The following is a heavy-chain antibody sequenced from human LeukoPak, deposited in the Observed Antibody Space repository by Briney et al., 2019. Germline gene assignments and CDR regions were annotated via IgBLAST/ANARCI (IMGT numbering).Heavy chain of an antibody. CDR2: IYNSGTT. CDR3: ARSKRWLLYWYFDL. J-gene: IGHJ2*01. CDR1: GGSISNYY. Sequence: SETLSLTCIVSGGSISNYYWSWVRQPPGKGLEWIGYIYNSGTTNYNPSLKSRVTISEDTAKHQLSLSLSSVTAADTAVYYCARSKRWLLYWYFDLWGRGTLVTVSS. V-gene: IGHV4-59*01. D-gene: IGHD5-24*01.